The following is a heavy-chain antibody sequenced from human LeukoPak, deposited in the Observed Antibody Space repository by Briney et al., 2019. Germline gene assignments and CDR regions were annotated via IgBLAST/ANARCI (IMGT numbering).Heavy chain of an antibody. CDR3: ARDSSGYDY. V-gene: IGHV4-34*01. Sequence: SETLSLTCAVYGEPFSGYYWSWIRQPPGKGLEWIGEINHSGRTNYNPSLKSRVTVSLDTSTNQFSLKLSSVTAADTAVYYCARDSSGYDYWGQGTLVTVSS. CDR1: GEPFSGYY. CDR2: INHSGRT. D-gene: IGHD3-22*01. J-gene: IGHJ4*02.